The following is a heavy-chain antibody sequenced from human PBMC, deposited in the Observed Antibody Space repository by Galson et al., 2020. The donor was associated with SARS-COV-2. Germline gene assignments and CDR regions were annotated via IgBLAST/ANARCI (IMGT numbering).Heavy chain of an antibody. CDR3: AKERRWFGEGHYYGMDV. CDR1: GITFSSYA. CDR2: ISGSGANT. D-gene: IGHD3-10*01. V-gene: IGHV3-23*01. Sequence: GESLKISCVGSGITFSSYAMTWVRQAPGKGLEWVSGISGSGANTYYGDSVKGRFTISRDNSKNTLYLQMNSLKGEDTAVYYCAKERRWFGEGHYYGMDVWGQGTTVTVSS. J-gene: IGHJ6*02.